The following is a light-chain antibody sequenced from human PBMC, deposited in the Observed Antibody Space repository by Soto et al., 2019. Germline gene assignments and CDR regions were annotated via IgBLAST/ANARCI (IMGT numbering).Light chain of an antibody. Sequence: SYELTQPPSVSVSPGQTASITCSGDKLDNKYVAWYRQKPGQSPLLIIFQDDRRPSGIPERFSGSNPGNTATLTLSGTQVMDEADYFCQAWDTSAVIFGGGTKVTVL. J-gene: IGLJ2*01. CDR2: QDD. CDR1: KLDNKY. V-gene: IGLV3-1*01. CDR3: QAWDTSAVI.